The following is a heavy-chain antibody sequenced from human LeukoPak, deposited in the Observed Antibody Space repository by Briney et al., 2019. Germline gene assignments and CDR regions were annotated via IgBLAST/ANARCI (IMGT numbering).Heavy chain of an antibody. Sequence: ASVKVSCKVSGYTLTELSMHWVRQAPGKGLEWMGGFDPEDGETIYAQKFQGRVTMTEDTSTDTAYMELSSLRSEDTAVYYCATSISQWVSLSGPIDYWGQGTLVTVSS. J-gene: IGHJ4*02. V-gene: IGHV1-24*01. CDR2: FDPEDGET. D-gene: IGHD1-26*01. CDR1: GYTLTELS. CDR3: ATSISQWVSLSGPIDY.